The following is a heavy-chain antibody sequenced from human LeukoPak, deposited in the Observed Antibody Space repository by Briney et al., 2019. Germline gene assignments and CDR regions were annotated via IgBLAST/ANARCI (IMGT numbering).Heavy chain of an antibody. V-gene: IGHV1-18*01. CDR3: AKWIAAGAPLNDY. J-gene: IGHJ4*02. CDR2: ISPYNGDI. D-gene: IGHD6-13*01. CDR1: GYSSANFG. Sequence: VASVKVSCKASGYSSANFGLSWVRQAPGQGLEWMGWISPYNGDINYAQKLQGRVTLTTDTSTSTAYMELRSLRSDDTAVHYCAKWIAAGAPLNDYWGQGALVTVSS.